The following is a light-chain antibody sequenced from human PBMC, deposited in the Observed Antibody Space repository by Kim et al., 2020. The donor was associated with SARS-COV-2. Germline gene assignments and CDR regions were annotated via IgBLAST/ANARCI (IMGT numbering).Light chain of an antibody. J-gene: IGKJ2*03. CDR1: QTVLYTANTRNY. CDR3: QQYYSTPPS. CDR2: WAS. V-gene: IGKV4-1*01. Sequence: RATLNCKSSQTVLYTANTRNYLACYQQKPGQAPKLLIYWASIRESRVSDRFSGSGSETDFTLTISSLQAEDVAVYYCQQYYSTPPSFGQGTKLEI.